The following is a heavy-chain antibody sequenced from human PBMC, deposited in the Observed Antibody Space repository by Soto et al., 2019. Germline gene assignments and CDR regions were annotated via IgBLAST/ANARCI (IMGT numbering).Heavy chain of an antibody. CDR1: GFTFSSYA. J-gene: IGHJ4*02. Sequence: EVQLLESGGGLVQPGGSLRLSCAASGFTFSSYAMSWVSQAPGKGLEWVSSITMSGGNTYYADSVKGRFTISRNNSKNPVYMLMNSLTAEDTAVYYCAKVGDYSYFAHCGQGTLGTVTS. CDR3: AKVGDYSYFAH. V-gene: IGHV3-23*01. D-gene: IGHD4-4*01. CDR2: ITMSGGNT.